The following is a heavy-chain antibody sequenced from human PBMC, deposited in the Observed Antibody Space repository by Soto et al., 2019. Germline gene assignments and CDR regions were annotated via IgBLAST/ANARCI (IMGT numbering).Heavy chain of an antibody. CDR3: VRALESMGIDYYYYGMDV. CDR2: IYSGGST. J-gene: IGHJ6*02. D-gene: IGHD7-27*01. Sequence: GGSLRLSCAASGFTVSSNYMSWVRQAPGKGLEWVSVIYSGGSTYYADSVKGRFTISRDNSKNTLYLQMNSLRAEDTAVYYCVRALESMGIDYYYYGMDVWGQGTTVTVSS. V-gene: IGHV3-53*01. CDR1: GFTVSSNY.